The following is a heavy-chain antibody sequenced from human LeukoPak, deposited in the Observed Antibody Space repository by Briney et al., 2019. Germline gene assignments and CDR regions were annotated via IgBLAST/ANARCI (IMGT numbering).Heavy chain of an antibody. V-gene: IGHV4-61*01. Sequence: SETLSLTCTVSGGSISSSSYYWSWIRQPPGKGLEWIGYIYYSGSTNYNPSLKSRVTISVDTSKNQFSLKLSSVTAADTAVYYCAVGAPLLDYWGQGTLVTVSS. J-gene: IGHJ4*02. CDR3: AVGAPLLDY. D-gene: IGHD1-26*01. CDR2: IYYSGST. CDR1: GGSISSSSYY.